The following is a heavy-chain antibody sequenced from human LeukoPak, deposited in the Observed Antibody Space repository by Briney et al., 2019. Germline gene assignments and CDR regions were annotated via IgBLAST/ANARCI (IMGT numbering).Heavy chain of an antibody. CDR1: GGSISSKTHY. CDR2: VFYNGNT. Sequence: SETLSLTCTVSGGSISSKTHYWACIRQTPGKGLEWIGSVFYNGNTYYNPSLKSRVTISVDTSKNQFSLRLSSVTAADTAVYYCAKHGEDSSGYYADFFDHCGQGILVTVSS. J-gene: IGHJ4*02. D-gene: IGHD3-22*01. V-gene: IGHV4-39*01. CDR3: AKHGEDSSGYYADFFDH.